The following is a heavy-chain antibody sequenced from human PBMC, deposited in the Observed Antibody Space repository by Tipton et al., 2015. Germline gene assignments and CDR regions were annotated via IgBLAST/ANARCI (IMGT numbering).Heavy chain of an antibody. CDR3: AKDRSFSMVRGAPRLSHKYSGLDV. D-gene: IGHD3-10*01. J-gene: IGHJ6*02. Sequence: RSLRLSCAASGFMFSTYGIHWVRQAPGKGLEWVAVISHDGSKKYYADSVKGRVTISRDNSKNTVYLQMNSLRAEDTAVYYCAKDRSFSMVRGAPRLSHKYSGLDVWGQGTTFTVSS. V-gene: IGHV3-30*18. CDR1: GFMFSTYG. CDR2: ISHDGSKK.